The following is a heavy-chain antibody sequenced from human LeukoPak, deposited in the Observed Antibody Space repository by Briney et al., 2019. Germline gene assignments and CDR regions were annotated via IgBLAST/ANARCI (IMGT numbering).Heavy chain of an antibody. CDR1: GFTFSSYW. CDR2: IKQDGSEK. Sequence: GGSLRLSCAASGFTFSSYWMSWVRQAPGKGPEWVANIKQDGSEKYYVDSVKGRFTISRDNAKNSLYLQMSSLRAEDTAVYYCARDYYYGSGRLGYMDVWGKGTTVTVSS. D-gene: IGHD3-10*01. CDR3: ARDYYYGSGRLGYMDV. J-gene: IGHJ6*03. V-gene: IGHV3-7*01.